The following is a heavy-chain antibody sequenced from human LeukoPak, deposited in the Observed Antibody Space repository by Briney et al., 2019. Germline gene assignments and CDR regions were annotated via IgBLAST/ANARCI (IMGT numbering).Heavy chain of an antibody. CDR3: ARLDTSGYYDSSGYHHFDY. CDR1: GGSISSGGYY. V-gene: IGHV4-61*08. D-gene: IGHD3-22*01. Sequence: SETLSLTCTVSGGSISSGGYYWSWIRQPPGKGLEWIGYTYYSGSTNYNPSLKSRVTISVDTSKNQFSLKLSSVTAADTAVYYCARLDTSGYYDSSGYHHFDYWGQGTLVTVSS. J-gene: IGHJ4*02. CDR2: TYYSGST.